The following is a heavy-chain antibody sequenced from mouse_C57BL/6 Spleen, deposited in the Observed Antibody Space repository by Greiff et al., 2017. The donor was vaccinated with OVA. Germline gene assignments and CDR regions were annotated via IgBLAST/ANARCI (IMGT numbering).Heavy chain of an antibody. D-gene: IGHD4-1*02. CDR2: IYPRSGNT. CDR1: GYTFTSYG. J-gene: IGHJ3*01. CDR3: AQLGLFAY. V-gene: IGHV1-81*01. Sequence: VQLVESGAELARPGASVKLSCKASGYTFTSYGISWVKQRTGQGLEWIGEIYPRSGNTYYNEKFKGKATLTADKSSSTAYMELRSLTSEDSAVYFCAQLGLFAYWGQGTLVTVSA.